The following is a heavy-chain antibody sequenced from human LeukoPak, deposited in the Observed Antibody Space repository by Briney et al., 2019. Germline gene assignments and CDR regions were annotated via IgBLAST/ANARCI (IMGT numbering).Heavy chain of an antibody. CDR3: ARDQSGHIAGGTDAFEI. Sequence: GGCLRLSCAASGFTFRSYSMSGVRQAPGKGPEGVSYISGGSSIRYYPDSVKGRFTISRDNAKNSLYLQMTGLRAEDTAVYYCARDQSGHIAGGTDAFEIWGQGTMVTVSS. CDR1: GFTFRSYS. V-gene: IGHV3-48*04. J-gene: IGHJ3*02. CDR2: ISGGSSIR. D-gene: IGHD1-26*01.